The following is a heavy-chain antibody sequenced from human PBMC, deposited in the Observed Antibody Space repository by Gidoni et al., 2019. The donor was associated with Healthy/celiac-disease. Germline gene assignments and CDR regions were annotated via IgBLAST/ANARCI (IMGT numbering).Heavy chain of an antibody. D-gene: IGHD3-22*01. J-gene: IGHJ3*02. CDR3: ARANELVVARGAFDI. Sequence: QVQLQQWGAGLLKPSETLSLTCAVYGGSFSGYYWSWIRQPPGKGLEWIGEINHSGSTNYNPSLKSRVTISVDTSKNQFSLKLSSVTAADTAVYYCARANELVVARGAFDIWGQGTMVTVSS. CDR1: GGSFSGYY. CDR2: INHSGST. V-gene: IGHV4-34*01.